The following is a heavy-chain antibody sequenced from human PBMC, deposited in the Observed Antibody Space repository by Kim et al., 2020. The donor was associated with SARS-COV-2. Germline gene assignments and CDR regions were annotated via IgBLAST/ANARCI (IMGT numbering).Heavy chain of an antibody. D-gene: IGHD4-17*01. CDR1: GFTFSTYW. Sequence: GGSLRLSCAASGFTFSTYWMHWVRQAPGMRPVWVSRINPDGRTTAYPDSVQGRFTISRDNAKNTLYLDMSSLRADDTAMYYCARSASDYKGFTYWGPGTQVTVSS. V-gene: IGHV3-74*01. CDR2: INPDGRTT. J-gene: IGHJ4*02. CDR3: ARSASDYKGFTY.